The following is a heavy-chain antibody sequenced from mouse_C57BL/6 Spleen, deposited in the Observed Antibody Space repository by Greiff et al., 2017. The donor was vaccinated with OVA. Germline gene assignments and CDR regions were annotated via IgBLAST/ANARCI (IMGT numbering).Heavy chain of an antibody. Sequence: VQLQQPGAELVRPGSSVKLSCKASGYTFTSYWMHWVKQRPIQGLEWIGNIDPSDSDTHYNQKFKDKATLTVDKSSSTAYMQLSSLTSEDSAVYYCASTGNPYGEIYYYAMDYWGQGTSVTVSS. CDR1: GYTFTSYW. CDR3: ASTGNPYGEIYYYAMDY. CDR2: IDPSDSDT. J-gene: IGHJ4*01. D-gene: IGHD2-1*01. V-gene: IGHV1-52*01.